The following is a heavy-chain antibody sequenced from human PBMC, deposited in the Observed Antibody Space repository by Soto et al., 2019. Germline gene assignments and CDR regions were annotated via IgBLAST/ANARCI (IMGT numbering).Heavy chain of an antibody. Sequence: SVKVSCKASGGTFSSYAISWVRQAPGQGLEWMGGIIPIFGTANYALKFQGRVTITADESTSTAYMELSSLRSEDTAVYFCARSTYHSSGYYLGPNWFDPWGQGTLVTVSS. CDR1: GGTFSSYA. J-gene: IGHJ5*02. CDR3: ARSTYHSSGYYLGPNWFDP. CDR2: IIPIFGTA. V-gene: IGHV1-69*13. D-gene: IGHD3-22*01.